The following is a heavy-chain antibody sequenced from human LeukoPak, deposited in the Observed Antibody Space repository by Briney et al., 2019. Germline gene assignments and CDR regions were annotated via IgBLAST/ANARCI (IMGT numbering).Heavy chain of an antibody. CDR1: GYTFTSYD. V-gene: IGHV1-8*01. J-gene: IGHJ4*02. D-gene: IGHD5-12*01. CDR2: MNPNSGNT. CDR3: ARGSDSGYDYDY. Sequence: GASVKVSCKASGYTFTSYDIYWVRQATGQGLEWMGWMNPNSGNTGYAQKFQGRVTMTRNTSISTAYMELSSLRSEDTAVYYCARGSDSGYDYDYWGQGTLVTVSS.